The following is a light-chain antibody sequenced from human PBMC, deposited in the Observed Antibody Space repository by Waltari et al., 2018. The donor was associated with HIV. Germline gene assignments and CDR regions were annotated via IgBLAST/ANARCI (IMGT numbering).Light chain of an antibody. Sequence: QSVLTQPPSVSGLPGQKVTISCSGSNSDIGTNTVNWYQQFPGRAPKLVAYRNPQRPSGVPDRFSGSRSGTSASLAINGVQTEDEATYYCSTWDDTLHVVFGGGTKLTVL. CDR2: RNP. CDR3: STWDDTLHVV. V-gene: IGLV1-44*01. J-gene: IGLJ3*02. CDR1: NSDIGTNT.